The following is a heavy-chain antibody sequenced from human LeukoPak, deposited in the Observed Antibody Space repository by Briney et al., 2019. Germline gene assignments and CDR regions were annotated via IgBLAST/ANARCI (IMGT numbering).Heavy chain of an antibody. CDR2: INHSGST. CDR1: GGSFSGYY. J-gene: IGHJ2*01. CDR3: ARRRIVVVPALTWYFDL. D-gene: IGHD2-2*01. Sequence: KPSETLSLTCAVYGGSFSGYYWSWIRQPPGKGLEWIGEINHSGSTNYNPSLKSRVTISVDTSKNQFSLKLSSVTAADTAVYYCARRRIVVVPALTWYFDLWGRGTLVTVSS. V-gene: IGHV4-34*01.